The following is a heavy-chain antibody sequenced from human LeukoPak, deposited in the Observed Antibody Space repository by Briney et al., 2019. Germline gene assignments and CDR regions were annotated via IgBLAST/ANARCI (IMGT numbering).Heavy chain of an antibody. Sequence: SETLSLTCAVYGGSFSGYYWSWIRQPPGKGVEWIGEINHSGSTNYNPSLKSRVTISVDTSKNQFSLKLSSVTAADTAVYYCAREECSSTSCYMGNDAFDIWGQGTMVTVSS. V-gene: IGHV4-34*01. CDR2: INHSGST. D-gene: IGHD2-2*02. CDR1: GGSFSGYY. CDR3: AREECSSTSCYMGNDAFDI. J-gene: IGHJ3*02.